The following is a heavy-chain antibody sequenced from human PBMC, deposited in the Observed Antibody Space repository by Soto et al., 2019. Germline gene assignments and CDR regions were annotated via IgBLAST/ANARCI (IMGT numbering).Heavy chain of an antibody. Sequence: SETLSLTCAVSGGSISSSNWWSWVRQPPGKGLEWIGEIYHSGSTNYNPSLKSRVTISVDKSKNQFSLKLSSVTAADTAVYYCARDQGQLVGWFDPWGQGTLVTVSS. CDR2: IYHSGST. D-gene: IGHD6-13*01. V-gene: IGHV4-4*02. J-gene: IGHJ5*02. CDR3: ARDQGQLVGWFDP. CDR1: GGSISSSNW.